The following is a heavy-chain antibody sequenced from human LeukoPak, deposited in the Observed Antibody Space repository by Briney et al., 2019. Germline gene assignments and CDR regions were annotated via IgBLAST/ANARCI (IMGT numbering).Heavy chain of an antibody. CDR3: ARGHGDYYFDY. CDR2: INHSGST. J-gene: IGHJ4*02. V-gene: IGHV4-34*01. CDR1: GGSFSGYY. Sequence: SETLSLTCAVYGGSFSGYYWSWIRQPPGKGLEWIGEINHSGSTNYNPSLKSRVTISVDTSKNQFSLKLSSVTAADTAVYYCARGHGDYYFDYWGQGALVTVSS. D-gene: IGHD4-17*01.